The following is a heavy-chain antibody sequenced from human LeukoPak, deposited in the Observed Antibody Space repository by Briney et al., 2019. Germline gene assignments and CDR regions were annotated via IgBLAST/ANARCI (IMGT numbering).Heavy chain of an antibody. V-gene: IGHV4-31*03. CDR1: GGSISSGGYY. J-gene: IGHJ2*01. D-gene: IGHD2-21*02. CDR2: IYYSGST. CDR3: ARVVPVVVTAPSYWYFDL. Sequence: SETLSLTCTVSGGSISSGGYYWSWIRQHPGKGLERIGYIYYSGSTYYNPSLKSRVTISVDTSKNQFSLKLSSVTAADTAVYYCARVVPVVVTAPSYWYFDLWGRGTLVTVSS.